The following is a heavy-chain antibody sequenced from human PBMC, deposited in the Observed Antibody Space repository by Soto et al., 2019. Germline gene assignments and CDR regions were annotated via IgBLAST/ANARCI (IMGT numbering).Heavy chain of an antibody. CDR3: ARDQSWHDLVYLFAP. Sequence: ASVKVSCKAIGYSFTSHYMHWVRQAPGQGLEWMGTIYPGGVNIGYAQKFKGRVTMTKDTSTSTVYMELNSLTSEDTAVYYCARDQSWHDLVYLFAPWGQGTLVTVSA. V-gene: IGHV1-46*03. CDR2: IYPGGVNI. CDR1: GYSFTSHY. D-gene: IGHD1-1*01. J-gene: IGHJ5*02.